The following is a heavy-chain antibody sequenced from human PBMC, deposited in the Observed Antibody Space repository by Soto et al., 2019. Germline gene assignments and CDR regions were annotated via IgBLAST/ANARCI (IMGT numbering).Heavy chain of an antibody. CDR1: GFTFNTYW. Sequence: EVQLVESGGDLVQPGGSLRLSCVASGFTFNTYWMSWVRQAPGKGLEWVANIKEDGSDKYYVDSVKGRFTSSRDNAKNLLYLQMNSLGAGDTAMYYCATFTRGSSGDYWGQGTLVTVSS. CDR3: ATFTRGSSGDY. V-gene: IGHV3-7*01. J-gene: IGHJ4*02. CDR2: IKEDGSDK. D-gene: IGHD6-25*01.